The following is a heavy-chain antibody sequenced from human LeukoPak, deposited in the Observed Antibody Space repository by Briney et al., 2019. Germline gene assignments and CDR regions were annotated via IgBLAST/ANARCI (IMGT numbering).Heavy chain of an antibody. J-gene: IGHJ4*02. V-gene: IGHV1-46*01. CDR3: ARDSSAYCGGDCFGGNY. D-gene: IGHD2-21*02. CDR1: GYTFTSYY. CDR2: INPSGGST. Sequence: ASVKVSCKASGYTFTSYYMHWVRQAPGQGLEWMGVINPSGGSTSYAQKFQGRVTMTRDTSTSTVYMELRRLRSEDTAVYYCARDSSAYCGGDCFGGNYWGQGTLVTVSS.